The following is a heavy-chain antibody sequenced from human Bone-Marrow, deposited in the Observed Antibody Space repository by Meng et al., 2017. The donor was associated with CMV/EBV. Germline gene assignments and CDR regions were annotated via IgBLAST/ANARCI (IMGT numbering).Heavy chain of an antibody. CDR1: GGSITGSNYY. D-gene: IGHD3-3*01. CDR3: ATTTVDFWSGYFDY. Sequence: GSLRLSCTVSGGSITGSNYYWGWIRRPPGKGLEWIGSIFHRGSTYYNPSLKSRVTISVDTSKNQFSLKLSSVTAADTAVYYCATTTVDFWSGYFDYWGQGTLVTFSS. V-gene: IGHV4-39*07. J-gene: IGHJ4*02. CDR2: IFHRGST.